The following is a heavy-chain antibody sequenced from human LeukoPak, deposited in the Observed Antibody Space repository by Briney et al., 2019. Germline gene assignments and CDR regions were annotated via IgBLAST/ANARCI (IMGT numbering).Heavy chain of an antibody. CDR1: GFIFYDCA. V-gene: IGHV3-9*01. J-gene: IGHJ4*02. CDR2: ISWSSGFI. Sequence: GRSLRLSSAAPGFIFYDCAMHWVRHAPGKGLGWVSGISWSSGFIGYADSVKGRFTISRDNAKNSLYLQMNSLRTEDTALYYCAKDFGELSHFDYGGQGTRVTVSA. D-gene: IGHD3-10*01. CDR3: AKDFGELSHFDY.